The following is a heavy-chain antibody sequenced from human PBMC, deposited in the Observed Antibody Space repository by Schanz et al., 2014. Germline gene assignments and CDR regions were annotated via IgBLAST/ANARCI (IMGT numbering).Heavy chain of an antibody. Sequence: EVQLVESGGGVVQPGRSLRLSCAASTSIFNHAWMSWVRQAPGKGLEWVSGFDAHDGRAYYADSAKGRFTISRDNSKNTLYLQMNSLRAEDTAVYYCANNWNLDYWGQGTLVTVSS. J-gene: IGHJ4*02. V-gene: IGHV3-23*04. D-gene: IGHD1-20*01. CDR2: FDAHDGRA. CDR3: ANNWNLDY. CDR1: TSIFNHAW.